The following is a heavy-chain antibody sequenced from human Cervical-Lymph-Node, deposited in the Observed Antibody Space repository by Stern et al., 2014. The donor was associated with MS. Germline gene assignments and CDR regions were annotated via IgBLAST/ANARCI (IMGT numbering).Heavy chain of an antibody. CDR1: GFTFSSYG. CDR3: ARDRGGKGPVDY. J-gene: IGHJ4*02. Sequence: VQLVESGGGVVKPGRSLRLSCAASGFTFSSYGMHWVRQAPGKGLEWVAVIWYDGSKKCYADSVKGRFTISRDNSKNTLYLQMNSLRAEDTAVYYCARDRGGKGPVDYWGQGTLVTVSS. CDR2: IWYDGSKK. V-gene: IGHV3-33*01. D-gene: IGHD3-10*01.